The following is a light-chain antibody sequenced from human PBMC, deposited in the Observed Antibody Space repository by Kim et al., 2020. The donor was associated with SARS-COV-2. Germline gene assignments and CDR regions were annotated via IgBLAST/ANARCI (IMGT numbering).Light chain of an antibody. CDR1: KLGDKY. Sequence: SYELTKPPSVSVSPGQTATITCSGNKLGDKYASWYQQKPGQSPVLVIYQDNERPSGIPVRFSGSNSGNTATLTISGTQAMDEADYYCQAWDSSTTMVFGGGTQLTVL. CDR2: QDN. J-gene: IGLJ3*02. CDR3: QAWDSSTTMV. V-gene: IGLV3-1*01.